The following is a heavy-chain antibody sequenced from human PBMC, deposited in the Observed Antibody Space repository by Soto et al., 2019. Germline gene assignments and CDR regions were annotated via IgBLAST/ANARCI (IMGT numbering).Heavy chain of an antibody. CDR3: ARGGLKWEGGLFDF. D-gene: IGHD1-26*01. CDR1: NYTFTSYG. J-gene: IGHJ4*02. Sequence: QVQLVQSGAEVRKPGASVKVSCKASNYTFTSYGISWVRQAPGQGLEWMGWISVYYGNTNYAQKFQDRDTMTTDTCPGTADLDLRSLTSDDTAVYYCARGGLKWEGGLFDFWGQGTLVTVSS. V-gene: IGHV1-18*04. CDR2: ISVYYGNT.